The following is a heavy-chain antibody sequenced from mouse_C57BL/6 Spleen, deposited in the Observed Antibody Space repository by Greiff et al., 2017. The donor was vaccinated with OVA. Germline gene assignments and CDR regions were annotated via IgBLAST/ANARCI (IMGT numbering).Heavy chain of an antibody. V-gene: IGHV1-9*01. CDR3: ARGRTSGNCYDY. J-gene: IGHJ2*01. Sequence: QVQLQQSGAELMKPGASVKLSCKATGYTFTGYWIEWVKQRPGHGLEWIGEILPGSGSTTYNEKFKGKATFTADTSSNTAYMQLSSLTTEDSAIDYCARGRTSGNCYDYWGQGTTLTVSS. CDR2: ILPGSGST. CDR1: GYTFTGYW.